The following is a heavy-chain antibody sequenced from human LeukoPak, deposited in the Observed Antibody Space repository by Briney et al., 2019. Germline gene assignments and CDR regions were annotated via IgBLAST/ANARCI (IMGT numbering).Heavy chain of an antibody. CDR3: ARAPYEIYYDFWSGYESRSAFDI. CDR2: ISAYNGNT. Sequence: ASVKVSCKASGYTFTSYGISWVRQAPGQGLEWMGWISAYNGNTNYAQKLQGRVTMTTDTSTSTAYMELRSLRSDDTAVYYCARAPYEIYYDFWSGYESRSAFDIWGQGTMVTVSS. D-gene: IGHD3-3*01. V-gene: IGHV1-18*01. CDR1: GYTFTSYG. J-gene: IGHJ3*02.